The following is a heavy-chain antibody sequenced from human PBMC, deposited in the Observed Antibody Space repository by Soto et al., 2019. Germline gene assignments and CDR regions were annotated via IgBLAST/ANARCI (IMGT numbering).Heavy chain of an antibody. V-gene: IGHV1-69*08. Sequence: TLCWAQQDTEKGLEWLGGIIPILGTPSYAQRFQGRVTITADKSTSTAYMELSSLRSEDTAVFYCARERSRYDRMLYCRRDYWGQGILVSVS. CDR3: ARERSRYDRMLYCRRDY. D-gene: IGHD3-22*01. J-gene: IGHJ4*02. CDR1: T. CDR2: IIPILGTP.